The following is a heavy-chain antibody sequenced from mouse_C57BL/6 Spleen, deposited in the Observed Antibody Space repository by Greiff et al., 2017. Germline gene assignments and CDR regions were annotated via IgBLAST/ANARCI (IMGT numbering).Heavy chain of an antibody. V-gene: IGHV3-6*01. CDR2: ISYDGSN. D-gene: IGHD2-10*01. CDR3: AREGAYYDAMDY. J-gene: IGHJ4*01. CDR1: GYSITSGYY. Sequence: EVQLVESGPGLVKPSQSLSLTCSVTGYSITSGYYWNWIRQFPGNKLEWMGYISYDGSNNYNPSLKNRISITRDTSKNQFFLKLNSVTTEDTATYYCAREGAYYDAMDYWGQGTSVTVSS.